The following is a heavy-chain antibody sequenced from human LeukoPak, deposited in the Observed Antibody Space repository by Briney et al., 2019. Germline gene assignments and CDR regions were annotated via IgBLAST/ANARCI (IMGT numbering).Heavy chain of an antibody. CDR2: IWYDGSNK. V-gene: IGHV3-33*06. Sequence: PGGSLRLSCAASGFTFRSYGMHWVRQAPGKGLEWVAVIWYDGSNKYYADSVKGRFTISRDNSKNTLSLQMNSLRVEDTAMYFCAKDIQLSTWGLGTMVTVSS. D-gene: IGHD5-24*01. CDR3: AKDIQLST. CDR1: GFTFRSYG. J-gene: IGHJ3*01.